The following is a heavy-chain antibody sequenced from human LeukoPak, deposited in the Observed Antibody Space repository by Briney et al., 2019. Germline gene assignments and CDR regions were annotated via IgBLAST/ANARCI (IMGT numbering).Heavy chain of an antibody. CDR1: GGTFSSYA. D-gene: IGHD5-18*01. J-gene: IGHJ4*02. CDR3: ASPLSGYSYGYISY. CDR2: IIPIFGTA. V-gene: IGHV1-69*01. Sequence: SSVKVSCKASGGTFSSYAISWVRQAPGQGLEWMGGIIPIFGTANYAQKFQGRVTITADESTSTAYMELSSLRSGDTAVYYCASPLSGYSYGYISYWGQGTLVTVSS.